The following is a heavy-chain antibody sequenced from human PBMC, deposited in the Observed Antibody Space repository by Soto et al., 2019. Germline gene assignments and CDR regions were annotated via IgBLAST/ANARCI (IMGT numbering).Heavy chain of an antibody. CDR2: ISYNSGDM. CDR1: GFSFNEHA. J-gene: IGHJ3*02. V-gene: IGHV3-9*01. Sequence: EVQLVESGGGLVQPGRSLRLSCAASGFSFNEHAIHWVRQAPGKGLEWVSGISYNSGDMVFADSVKGRFTISRGNAKNSAYLQMNSLRVEATALYYCARRWQGRVRAFDIWGQGTMVTVSS. D-gene: IGHD3-16*01. CDR3: ARRWQGRVRAFDI.